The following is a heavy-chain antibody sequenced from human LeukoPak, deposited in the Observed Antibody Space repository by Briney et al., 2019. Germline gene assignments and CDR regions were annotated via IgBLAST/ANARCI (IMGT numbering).Heavy chain of an antibody. CDR3: ARLAGYSGYDLDY. J-gene: IGHJ4*02. CDR2: IHYSGST. Sequence: SETLSLACTVSGGSISGYYWSWIRQPPGKGLEWIGYIHYSGSTNYNPSLKSRVTISVDTSKNQFSLNLSSVTAADTAVYYCARLAGYSGYDLDYWGQGTLVTVSS. CDR1: GGSISGYY. D-gene: IGHD5-12*01. V-gene: IGHV4-59*08.